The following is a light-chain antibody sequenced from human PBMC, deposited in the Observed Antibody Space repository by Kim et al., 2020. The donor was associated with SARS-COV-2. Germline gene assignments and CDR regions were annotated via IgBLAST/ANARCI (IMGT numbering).Light chain of an antibody. V-gene: IGKV3-15*01. CDR2: GAS. J-gene: IGKJ1*01. CDR1: QTISNN. CDR3: QQYNNWPT. Sequence: ETVMTQSPATLSVSPGERVTLSCRASQTISNNLAWFQQKPGQSPRLLIYGASTRATGIPARFSGSGSGTEFTLTISSLQSEDFAVYHCQQYNNWPTFGQWTKVDIK.